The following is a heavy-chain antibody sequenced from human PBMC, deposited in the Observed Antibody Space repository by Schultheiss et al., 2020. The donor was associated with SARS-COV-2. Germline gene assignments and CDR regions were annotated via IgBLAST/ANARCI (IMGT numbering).Heavy chain of an antibody. D-gene: IGHD4-23*01. CDR1: GGSISNYY. V-gene: IGHV4-39*07. Sequence: SQTLSLTCTVSGGSISNYYWGWIRQPPGKGLEWIGSIYYSGSTYYNPSLKSRVTISVDTSKNQFSLKLSSVTAADTAVYYCARGLTTVVTPFDYWGQGTLVTVSS. CDR2: IYYSGST. CDR3: ARGLTTVVTPFDY. J-gene: IGHJ4*02.